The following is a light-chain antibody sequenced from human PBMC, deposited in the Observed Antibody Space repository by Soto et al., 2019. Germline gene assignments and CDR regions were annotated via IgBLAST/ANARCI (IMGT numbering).Light chain of an antibody. CDR3: QQINSFPIP. CDR2: GAS. CDR1: QGIANF. J-gene: IGKJ3*01. V-gene: IGKV1-9*01. Sequence: IQLTQSPPSLSASVGDSVTISCRASQGIANFLAWYQQKPGKAPKLLIYGASTLQSGVPSRFSGSGSGTDFTLTISSLQPEDFATYYCQQINSFPIPFGPGTKVDIK.